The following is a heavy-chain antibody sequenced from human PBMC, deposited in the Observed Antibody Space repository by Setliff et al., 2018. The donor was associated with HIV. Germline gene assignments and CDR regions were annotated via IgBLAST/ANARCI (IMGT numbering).Heavy chain of an antibody. D-gene: IGHD5-12*01. J-gene: IGHJ4*02. V-gene: IGHV4-38-2*01. CDR1: GYSISSGYY. CDR2: IYHSEST. Sequence: KPSETLSLTCAVSGYSISSGYYWGWIRQPPGKGLEWIGSIYHSESTYYNPSLKSRVTISVDTSKNQFSLKLSSVTAADTAVYYCARMYSGYDWSPAGARTRYFDYWGQGTLVTVSS. CDR3: ARMYSGYDWSPAGARTRYFDY.